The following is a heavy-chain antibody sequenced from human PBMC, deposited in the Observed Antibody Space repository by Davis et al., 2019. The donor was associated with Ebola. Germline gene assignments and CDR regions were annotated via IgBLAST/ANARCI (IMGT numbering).Heavy chain of an antibody. CDR1: GFTFSGSA. Sequence: GESLKISCAASGFTFSGSAMHWVRQASGKGLEWVGRIRSKANSYATAYAASVKGRFTISRDDSKNTAYLQMNSLKTEDTAVYYCTSTYGFADYWGQGTLVTVSS. CDR3: TSTYGFADY. J-gene: IGHJ4*02. V-gene: IGHV3-73*01. D-gene: IGHD3-10*01. CDR2: IRSKANSYAT.